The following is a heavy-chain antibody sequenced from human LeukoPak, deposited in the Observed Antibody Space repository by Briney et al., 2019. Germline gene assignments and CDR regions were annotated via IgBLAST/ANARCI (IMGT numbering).Heavy chain of an antibody. D-gene: IGHD6-19*01. CDR2: ITGSGSGT. J-gene: IGHJ1*01. V-gene: IGHV3-23*01. CDR3: AKDHPDWTGGWTPWY. Sequence: GGSLRLSCAASGFTFSSYAMSWVRQAPGKGLEWVSTITGSGSGTYYADSVKGRFTISRDNSRNTLFLQMNSLRAEDTAVYYCAKDHPDWTGGWTPWYWGQGTLVIVSS. CDR1: GFTFSSYA.